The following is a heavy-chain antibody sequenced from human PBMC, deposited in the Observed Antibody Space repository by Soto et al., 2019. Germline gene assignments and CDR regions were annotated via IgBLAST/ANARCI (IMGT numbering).Heavy chain of an antibody. V-gene: IGHV4-34*01. CDR2: INHSGST. CDR1: GGSFSGYY. J-gene: IGHJ4*02. CDR3: AGHQYSSSFDY. D-gene: IGHD6-13*01. Sequence: PSETLSLTCAVYGGSFSGYYWSWIRQPPGKGLEWIGEINHSGSTNYNPSLKSRVTISVDTSKNQFSLKLGSVTAADTAVYYCAGHQYSSSFDYWGQGTLVTVSS.